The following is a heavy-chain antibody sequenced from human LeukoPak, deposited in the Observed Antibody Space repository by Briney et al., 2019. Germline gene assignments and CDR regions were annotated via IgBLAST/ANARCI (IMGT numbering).Heavy chain of an antibody. Sequence: VASVKVSCKASGYTFTGYYMHWVRQAPGQGLEWMGWINPNSGGTNYAQKFQGRVTMTRNTSISTAYMELSSLRSEDTAVYYCARGRSTMVRGVKEWFDPWGQGTLVTVSS. CDR2: INPNSGGT. D-gene: IGHD3-10*01. CDR1: GYTFTGYY. V-gene: IGHV1-2*02. J-gene: IGHJ5*02. CDR3: ARGRSTMVRGVKEWFDP.